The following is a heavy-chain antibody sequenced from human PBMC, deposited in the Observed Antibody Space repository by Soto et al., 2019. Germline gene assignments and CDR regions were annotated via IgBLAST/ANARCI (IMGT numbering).Heavy chain of an antibody. CDR3: ARISAAGRGWDV. Sequence: EVQLVESGGGLVQPGGSLRLSCAASGFTFSSYWMRWVRQAPVQGLEWVGNIKQDGREKNYVDFMEGRFTISRDNAENSLYLQMNSLRAEDTAVYYCARISAAGRGWDVWGQGTTVVVSS. CDR2: IKQDGREK. CDR1: GFTFSSYW. D-gene: IGHD6-13*01. J-gene: IGHJ6*02. V-gene: IGHV3-7*01.